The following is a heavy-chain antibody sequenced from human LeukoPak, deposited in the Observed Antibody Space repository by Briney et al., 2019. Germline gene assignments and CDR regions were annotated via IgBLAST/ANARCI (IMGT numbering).Heavy chain of an antibody. D-gene: IGHD5-18*01. CDR1: GGSISSGGYY. CDR3: ARVQLWIYGMDV. V-gene: IGHV4-31*03. J-gene: IGHJ6*04. Sequence: PSQTLSLTCTVSGGSISSGGYYWSWILQHPGKGLEWIGYIYYSGSTYYNPSLKSRVTISVDTSKNQFSLKLSSVTAADTAVYYCARVQLWIYGMDVWGKGTTVTVSS. CDR2: IYYSGST.